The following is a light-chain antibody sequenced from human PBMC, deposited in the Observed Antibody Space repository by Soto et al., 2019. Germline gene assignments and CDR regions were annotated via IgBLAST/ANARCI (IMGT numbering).Light chain of an antibody. CDR2: GAS. CDR1: QSVSNNY. V-gene: IGKV3-20*01. CDR3: QQYGSSGT. J-gene: IGKJ5*01. Sequence: EIVLTQSPGTLSLSPGERATLSCRASQSVSNNYLAWYQQKPGKAPRLLIYGASNTATGIPDRLSGSGSGTDFTLTIRRLEPEDSAVYYCQQYGSSGTFGQGARLEIK.